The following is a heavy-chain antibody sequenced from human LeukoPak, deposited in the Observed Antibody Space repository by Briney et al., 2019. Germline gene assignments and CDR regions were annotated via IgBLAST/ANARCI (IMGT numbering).Heavy chain of an antibody. CDR1: GGSISTNGYY. J-gene: IGHJ4*02. CDR2: IYYSGSS. D-gene: IGHD3-10*01. V-gene: IGHV4-39*01. Sequence: SETLSLTCTVSGGSISTNGYYWGWIRQPPGKGLEWIGTIYYSGSSYYNPSLRSRVSISVDTSRTQFSLRLSSVTAADTAVYYCARHIPLRITMVRGVIDNWGQRALVTVSS. CDR3: ARHIPLRITMVRGVIDN.